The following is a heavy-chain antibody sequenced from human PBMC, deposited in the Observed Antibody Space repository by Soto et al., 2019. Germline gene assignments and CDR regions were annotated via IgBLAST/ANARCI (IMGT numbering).Heavy chain of an antibody. CDR1: GFTVSSDY. D-gene: IGHD4-17*01. V-gene: IGHV3-66*01. Sequence: EVQLVESGGGLVQPEGSLRLSCAASGFTVSSDYMSWIRQAPGKGLEWVSILFSGGTTYYADSVKGRFTISRDNSRNTLYLQMNSLRVEDTAVYYCARADYGDYDSGPYPWGQGTLVTVSS. CDR3: ARADYGDYDSGPYP. J-gene: IGHJ5*02. CDR2: LFSGGTT.